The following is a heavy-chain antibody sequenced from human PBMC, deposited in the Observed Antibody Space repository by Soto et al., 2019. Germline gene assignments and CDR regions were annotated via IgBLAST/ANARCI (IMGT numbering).Heavy chain of an antibody. CDR1: GGTFSSYA. CDR3: ARDGMATAGPTDY. Sequence: QVQLVQSGAQVKKPGSSVKVSCKASGGTFSSYAISWVRQAPGQGLEWMGGIIPIFGTANYAQKFQGRVTITAYESTSTAYMELSSLRSEDTDVYYCARDGMATAGPTDYWGQGTLVTVSS. D-gene: IGHD5-18*01. CDR2: IIPIFGTA. J-gene: IGHJ4*02. V-gene: IGHV1-69*01.